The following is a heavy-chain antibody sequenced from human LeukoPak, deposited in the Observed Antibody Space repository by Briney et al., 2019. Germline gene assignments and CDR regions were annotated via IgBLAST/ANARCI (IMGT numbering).Heavy chain of an antibody. J-gene: IGHJ4*02. CDR1: GFTFSSYS. CDR3: ARYGGATIGIDY. D-gene: IGHD1-26*01. V-gene: IGHV3-21*01. CDR2: ISSSSSYI. Sequence: GGSLRLSCAASGFTFSSYSMNWVRQAPGKGLEWVSSISSSSSYIYYADSVKGRFTISRDNAKNSLYLQMNSLRAEDTAVYYCARYGGATIGIDYWGQGTLVTVSS.